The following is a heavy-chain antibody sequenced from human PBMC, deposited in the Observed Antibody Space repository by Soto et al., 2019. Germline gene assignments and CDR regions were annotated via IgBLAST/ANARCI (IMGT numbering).Heavy chain of an antibody. Sequence: SETLSLTCTVPGGSISSNYWTWIRQPPGKGLEWIGYVYNSGSTNYNPSLKSRVTISEDTSKSQFSLKVNSMTAADTAVYYCARYRREAVAGYTLDNWGQGILVTVSS. CDR3: ARYRREAVAGYTLDN. J-gene: IGHJ4*02. CDR2: VYNSGST. CDR1: GGSISSNY. V-gene: IGHV4-59*01. D-gene: IGHD6-13*01.